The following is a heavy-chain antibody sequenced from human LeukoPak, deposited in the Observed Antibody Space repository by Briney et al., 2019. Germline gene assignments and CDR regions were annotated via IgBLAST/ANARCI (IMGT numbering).Heavy chain of an antibody. V-gene: IGHV4-59*01. CDR1: GGSLSSYY. CDR3: ARAIAGYYYYMDV. CDR2: IYYSGST. Sequence: SETLSLTCTVSGGSLSSYYWSWIRQPPGKGLEWIGYIYYSGSTNYNPSLKSRVTISVDTSKNQFSLKLSSVTAADTAVYYCARAIAGYYYYMDVWGKGTTVTVSS. D-gene: IGHD3-22*01. J-gene: IGHJ6*03.